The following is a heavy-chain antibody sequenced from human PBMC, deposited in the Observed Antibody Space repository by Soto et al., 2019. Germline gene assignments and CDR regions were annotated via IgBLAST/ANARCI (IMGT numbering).Heavy chain of an antibody. CDR3: ARDLGYSDFDAHY. V-gene: IGHV1-18*01. CDR1: GYTFTISG. CDR2: IRVNNGDT. J-gene: IGHJ4*02. D-gene: IGHD4-17*01. Sequence: QVQLVQSGAEVKKPGTSVKVSCKASGYTFTISGFSWVRQAPGQGLEWVGWIRVNNGDTHYAQKLQGRVTMTTDTSTSTAFMQLTSLRSDDTAVYYCARDLGYSDFDAHYWGQGTLITVSS.